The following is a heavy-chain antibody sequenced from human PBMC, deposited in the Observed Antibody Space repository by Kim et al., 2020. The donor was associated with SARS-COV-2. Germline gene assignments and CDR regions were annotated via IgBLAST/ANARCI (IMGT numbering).Heavy chain of an antibody. CDR1: GFTFKNYA. V-gene: IGHV3-9*01. CDR2: ISWNSGGT. D-gene: IGHD6-6*01. Sequence: GGSLRLSCAASGFTFKNYAMHWVRQAPGKGLEWVASISWNSGGTNYADSVEGRFTISRDNTNNFLYLQMNSLRPEDTALYYCAKDAESSPWRNRGGACFDSWGQGTLVTVSS. J-gene: IGHJ4*02. CDR3: AKDAESSPWRNRGGACFDS.